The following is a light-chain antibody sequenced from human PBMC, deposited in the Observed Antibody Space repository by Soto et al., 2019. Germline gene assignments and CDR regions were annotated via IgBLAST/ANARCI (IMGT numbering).Light chain of an antibody. CDR3: QQHNNRPAIT. Sequence: EIVMTQSPATLSVSPGEIITLACRASQSIRSYLAWYQQKPAQAPRLLIYGESTRLTGIPPRFSGSGSGTEFNPAISSVQAEDFAVNYCQQHNNRPAITFGQGTQLEIK. CDR2: GES. J-gene: IGKJ5*01. CDR1: QSIRSY. V-gene: IGKV3D-15*01.